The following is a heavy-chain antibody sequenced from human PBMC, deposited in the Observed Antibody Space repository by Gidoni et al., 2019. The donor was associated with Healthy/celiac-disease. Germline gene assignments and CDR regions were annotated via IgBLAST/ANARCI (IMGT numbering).Heavy chain of an antibody. Sequence: EVQLVESGGGLVKPGGSLRLSCAASGFTFSSYSMNWVRQAPGKGLEWVSSISSSSSYIYYADSVKGRFTISRDNAKNSLYLQMNSLRAEDTAVYYCAREGYGDDQYFDYWGQGTLVTVSS. D-gene: IGHD4-17*01. J-gene: IGHJ4*02. CDR3: AREGYGDDQYFDY. V-gene: IGHV3-21*01. CDR2: ISSSSSYI. CDR1: GFTFSSYS.